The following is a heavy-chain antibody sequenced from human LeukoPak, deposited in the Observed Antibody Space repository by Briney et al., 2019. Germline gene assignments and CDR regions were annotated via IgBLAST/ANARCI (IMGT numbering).Heavy chain of an antibody. D-gene: IGHD6-19*01. CDR1: GFTFSSYA. Sequence: PGGSLRLSCAASGFTFSSYAMSWVRQAPGKGLEWVSSISGSGGSTYYADSMKGRFTISRDNSKNTLYLQMNTLRAEDTAVYYCAKQAGSSGYAFDIWGQGTMVTVSS. CDR3: AKQAGSSGYAFDI. CDR2: ISGSGGST. J-gene: IGHJ3*02. V-gene: IGHV3-23*01.